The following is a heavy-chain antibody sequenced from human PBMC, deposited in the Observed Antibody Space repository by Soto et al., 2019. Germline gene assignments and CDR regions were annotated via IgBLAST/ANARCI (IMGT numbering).Heavy chain of an antibody. Sequence: HPGGSLRLSCAASGFTFSSYAMSWVRQAPGKGLEWVSTISGSDYSTYYADSVKGRFTISRDNSKNTLYLQVNSLRAEDTAVYYCAKQGGDSAYYTIDYWGPGTLVTVSS. CDR2: ISGSDYST. CDR3: AKQGGDSAYYTIDY. V-gene: IGHV3-23*01. CDR1: GFTFSSYA. J-gene: IGHJ4*02. D-gene: IGHD3-22*01.